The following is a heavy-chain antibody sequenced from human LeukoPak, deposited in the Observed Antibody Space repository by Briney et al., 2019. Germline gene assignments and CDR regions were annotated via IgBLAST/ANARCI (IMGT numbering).Heavy chain of an antibody. J-gene: IGHJ4*02. CDR3: ARGHRDYYGSGSYFVYYFDY. Sequence: PSETLSLTCAVYGGSFSGYYWSWIRQPPGKGLEWIGEINHSGSTNYNPSLKSRVTISVDTSKNQFSLKLSSVTAADTAVYYCARGHRDYYGSGSYFVYYFDYWGQGTLVAVSS. CDR1: GGSFSGYY. V-gene: IGHV4-34*01. D-gene: IGHD3-10*01. CDR2: INHSGST.